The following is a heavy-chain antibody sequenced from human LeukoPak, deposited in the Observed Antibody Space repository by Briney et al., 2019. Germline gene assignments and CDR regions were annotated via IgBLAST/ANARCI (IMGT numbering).Heavy chain of an antibody. Sequence: PGGSLRLSCAASGFTFSSYSMNWVRQAPGKGLEWVSSISSSSYIYYADSVKGRFTISRDNAKNSLYLQMNSLRAEDTAVYYCARDRGSSSSRRYYFYMDVWGKGTTVTVSS. V-gene: IGHV3-21*01. CDR2: ISSSSYI. D-gene: IGHD6-6*01. CDR3: ARDRGSSSSRRYYFYMDV. CDR1: GFTFSSYS. J-gene: IGHJ6*03.